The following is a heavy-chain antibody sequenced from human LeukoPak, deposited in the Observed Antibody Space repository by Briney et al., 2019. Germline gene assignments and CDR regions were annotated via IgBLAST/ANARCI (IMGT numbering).Heavy chain of an antibody. CDR2: INSDGINT. Sequence: GALRLSCAASGFTFSNYWMHWVRQAPGKVLVWGSRINSDGINTSYADSVKGRFTISRDNAKNTLNLQMNSLRAEDTAVYYCARDLGQYYDTSDNWFDPWGQGTLVTVSS. D-gene: IGHD3-22*01. CDR3: ARDLGQYYDTSDNWFDP. J-gene: IGHJ5*02. V-gene: IGHV3-74*01. CDR1: GFTFSNYW.